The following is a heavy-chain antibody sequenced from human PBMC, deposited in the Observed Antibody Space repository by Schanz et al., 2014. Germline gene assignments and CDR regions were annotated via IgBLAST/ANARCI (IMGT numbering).Heavy chain of an antibody. CDR3: ARANYRRKINFDY. CDR2: LSASGGST. D-gene: IGHD3-10*01. CDR1: GFTFSSYA. V-gene: IGHV3-23*01. Sequence: EVQLLESGGGLVQPGGSLRLSCAASGFTFSSYAMSWVRQAPGKGLEWVSALSASGGSTYYADSVKGRFTISRDNSKNILYLQMNSLRAEDTAVYYCARANYRRKINFDYWGRGTLVTVSS. J-gene: IGHJ4*02.